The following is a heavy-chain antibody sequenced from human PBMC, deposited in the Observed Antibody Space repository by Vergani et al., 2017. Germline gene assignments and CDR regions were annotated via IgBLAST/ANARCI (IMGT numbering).Heavy chain of an antibody. D-gene: IGHD2-15*01. CDR1: GFSFPGYA. J-gene: IGHJ4*02. V-gene: IGHV3-23*01. CDR3: AKDRIVVVPAPYYFDY. Sequence: EVQLLESGGGLVQPGGSLRLSCEASGFSFPGYAMSWVRQAPGKGLEWVSSVSGSSATPYYADSVKGRFIISRDNSKNTLHLQMNSLRADDTAVYYCAKDRIVVVPAPYYFDYWGQGTLVTVSS. CDR2: VSGSSATP.